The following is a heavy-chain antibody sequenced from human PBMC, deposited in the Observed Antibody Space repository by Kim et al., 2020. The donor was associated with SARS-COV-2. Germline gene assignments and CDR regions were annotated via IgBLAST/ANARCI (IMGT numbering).Heavy chain of an antibody. D-gene: IGHD3-10*01. CDR3: ARLPLLWSSYYFDY. Sequence: YAQEFQGRVTMTRDTSISTAYMELSRLRSDDTAVYYCARLPLLWSSYYFDYWGQGTLVTVSS. J-gene: IGHJ4*02. V-gene: IGHV1-2*02.